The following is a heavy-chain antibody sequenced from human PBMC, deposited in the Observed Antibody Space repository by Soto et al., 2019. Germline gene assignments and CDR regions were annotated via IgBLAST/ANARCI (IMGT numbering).Heavy chain of an antibody. Sequence: EVQLVESGGGLVKPGGSLRLSCAASGFTFSSYSMKWVRQAPGKGLEWVSSISSSSSYIYYADSVKGRFTISRDNAKNSLYLQMNSQIAEDTAVYYCARDSRSSSYLFDYWGQGTLVTVSS. V-gene: IGHV3-21*01. D-gene: IGHD6-13*01. CDR3: ARDSRSSSYLFDY. CDR2: ISSSSSYI. J-gene: IGHJ4*02. CDR1: GFTFSSYS.